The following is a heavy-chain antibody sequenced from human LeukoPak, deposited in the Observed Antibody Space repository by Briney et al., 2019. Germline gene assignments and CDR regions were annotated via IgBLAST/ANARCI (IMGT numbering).Heavy chain of an antibody. V-gene: IGHV4-34*01. CDR2: INHSGSA. Sequence: SETLSLTCAVDGGSFSGYYWSWIRQRPGKGLEWIGGINHSGSANYNPSLKSRVTIPVDTSKNQFYLKLSSVPAADTAVYYCARGEGNYYLGYFVYWGRGTLVSVSS. CDR1: GGSFSGYY. D-gene: IGHD3-10*01. J-gene: IGHJ4*02. CDR3: ARGEGNYYLGYFVY.